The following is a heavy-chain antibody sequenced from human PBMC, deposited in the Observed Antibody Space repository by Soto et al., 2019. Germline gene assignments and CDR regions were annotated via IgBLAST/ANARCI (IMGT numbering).Heavy chain of an antibody. Sequence: GGSLRLSCSVSGFTLSNYAMHWVRQAPGKGLEYAASISSNGGSTYYAQSVKGRFTISRDNSKNMLYLQMSSLRVEDTAVYYCVKDRYVDFWSQGTLVTVSS. V-gene: IGHV3-64D*06. J-gene: IGHJ4*02. CDR3: VKDRYVDF. CDR1: GFTLSNYA. CDR2: ISSNGGST.